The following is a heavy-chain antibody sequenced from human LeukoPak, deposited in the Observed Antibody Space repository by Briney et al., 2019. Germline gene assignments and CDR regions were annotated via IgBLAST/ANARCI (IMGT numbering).Heavy chain of an antibody. J-gene: IGHJ4*02. V-gene: IGHV3-23*01. CDR2: ISLSGGNT. D-gene: IGHD3-22*01. CDR3: AKVGEQHYYDSSGNLGY. CDR1: GFTFSNFA. Sequence: GGSLRLSCAVSGFTFSNFAMSWVRQAPGKGLEWVSAISLSGGNTYYADSVKGRFTISRDNSKNTLYLQMNSLRAEDTAVYYCAKVGEQHYYDSSGNLGYWGQGTLVTVSS.